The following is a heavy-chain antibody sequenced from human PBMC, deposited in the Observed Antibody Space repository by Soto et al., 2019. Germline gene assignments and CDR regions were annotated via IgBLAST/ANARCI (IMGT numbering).Heavy chain of an antibody. Sequence: EVQLVQSGAEVKKPGESLRISCQASGYSFTIYWITWVRQMPGKGREWMGRIDPSDSYTNYSPSFQGHVTISADKSISTAYLHWSSLKASDTAMYYCARRVAAAEGGFDYWGQGTLVTVSS. D-gene: IGHD6-25*01. CDR2: IDPSDSYT. J-gene: IGHJ4*02. CDR1: GYSFTIYW. CDR3: ARRVAAAEGGFDY. V-gene: IGHV5-10-1*01.